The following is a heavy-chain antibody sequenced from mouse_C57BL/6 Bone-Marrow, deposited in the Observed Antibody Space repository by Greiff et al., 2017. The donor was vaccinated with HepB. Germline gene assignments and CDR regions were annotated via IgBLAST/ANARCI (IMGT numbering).Heavy chain of an antibody. Sequence: EVKLVESGGGLVKPGGSLKLSCAASGFTFSSYTMSWVRQTPEKRLEWVATISGGGGNTYYPDSVKGRFSISRDNAKNTLYLQMSSLRSEDTALYYCARDVYYPYYFDYRGQSATLTVS. D-gene: IGHD2-3*01. J-gene: IGHJ2*01. CDR1: GFTFSSYT. CDR2: ISGGGGNT. CDR3: ARDVYYPYYFDY. V-gene: IGHV5-9*01.